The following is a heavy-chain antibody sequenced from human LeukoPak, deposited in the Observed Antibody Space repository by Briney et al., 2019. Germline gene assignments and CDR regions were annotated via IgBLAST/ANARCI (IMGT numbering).Heavy chain of an antibody. V-gene: IGHV1-8*01. Sequence: ASVKVSCKASGYTFTSYDINWVRQATGQGLEWMGWMNPNSGNTGYAQKFQGRVTMTRNTSISTAYMELSSLRSEDTAVYYCARGRYCSSTSCCEVVDYWGQGTLVTVSS. J-gene: IGHJ4*02. CDR3: ARGRYCSSTSCCEVVDY. D-gene: IGHD2-2*01. CDR1: GYTFTSYD. CDR2: MNPNSGNT.